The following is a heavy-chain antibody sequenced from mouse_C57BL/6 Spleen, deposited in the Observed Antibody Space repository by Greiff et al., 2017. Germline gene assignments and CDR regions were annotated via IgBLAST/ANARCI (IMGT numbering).Heavy chain of an antibody. CDR2: IWSGGST. Sequence: VHLVESGPGLVQPSQSLSITCTVSGFSLTSYGVHWVRQSPGKGLEWLGVIWSGGSTDYNAAFISRLSISKDNSKSQVFFKMNSLQADDTAIYYCARKPNLSYAMDYWGQGTSVTVSS. J-gene: IGHJ4*01. D-gene: IGHD4-1*02. V-gene: IGHV2-2*01. CDR3: ARKPNLSYAMDY. CDR1: GFSLTSYG.